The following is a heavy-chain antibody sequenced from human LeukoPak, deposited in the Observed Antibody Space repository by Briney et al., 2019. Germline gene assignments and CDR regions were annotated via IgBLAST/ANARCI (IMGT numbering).Heavy chain of an antibody. CDR2: ISYDGSNK. CDR1: GFTFSSYG. D-gene: IGHD1-26*01. V-gene: IGHV3-30*18. Sequence: GGSLRLSCAASGFTFSSYGMHWVRQAPGKGLEWVAVISYDGSNKYYADSVKGRFTISRDNSKNTLYLQMNSLRAEDTAVYYCANRGATYYWGQGTLVTVSS. CDR3: ANRGATYY. J-gene: IGHJ4*02.